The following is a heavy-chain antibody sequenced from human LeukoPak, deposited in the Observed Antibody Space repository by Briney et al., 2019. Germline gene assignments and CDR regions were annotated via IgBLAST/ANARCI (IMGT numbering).Heavy chain of an antibody. D-gene: IGHD4-17*01. J-gene: IGHJ3*02. CDR1: GFTFSSSD. V-gene: IGHV3-13*04. CDR3: ARPFDDYGDYGAFDI. CDR2: IGTAGDT. Sequence: GGSLRLSCAASGFTFSSSDMHWVRQGTGKGLEWVSPIGTAGDTYYPGSVKGRFTTSRENAKNSLYLQMNSLRAEDTAVYYCARPFDDYGDYGAFDIWGQGTMVTVSS.